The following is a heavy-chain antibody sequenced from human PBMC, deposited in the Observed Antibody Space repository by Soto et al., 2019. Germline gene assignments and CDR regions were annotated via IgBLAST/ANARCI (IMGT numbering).Heavy chain of an antibody. J-gene: IGHJ6*03. CDR1: GGSFSGYY. V-gene: IGHV4-34*01. CDR2: INHSGST. CDR3: ARAHSSGRKKPYYYYMDV. Sequence: QVQLQQWGAGLLKPSETLSLTCAVYGGSFSGYYWSWIRQPPGKGLEWIGEINHSGSTNYNPSLKSRVTISVDTSKNQFSLKLSSVTAADTAVYYCARAHSSGRKKPYYYYMDVCGKGTTVTVSS. D-gene: IGHD3-10*01.